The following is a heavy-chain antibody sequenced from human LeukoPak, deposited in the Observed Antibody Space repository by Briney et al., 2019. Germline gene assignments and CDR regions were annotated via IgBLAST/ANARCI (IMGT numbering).Heavy chain of an antibody. CDR3: ARNGVLLWFGEFDP. V-gene: IGHV4-61*08. CDR2: IYYSGST. D-gene: IGHD3-10*01. J-gene: IGHJ5*02. Sequence: PSETLSLTCAVSGGSISSGGFSWSWIRQPPGKGLEWIGYIYYSGSTNYNPSLESRVTISVDTSKNQFSLKLSSVTAADTAVYYCARNGVLLWFGEFDPWGQGTLVTVSS. CDR1: GGSISSGGFS.